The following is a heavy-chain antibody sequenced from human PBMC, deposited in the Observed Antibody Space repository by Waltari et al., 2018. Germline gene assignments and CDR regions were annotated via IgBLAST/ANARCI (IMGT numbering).Heavy chain of an antibody. CDR2: IYYRGST. CDR1: GGSISSYY. J-gene: IGHJ6*02. CDR3: ARRIAAADYYYYDGMDV. D-gene: IGHD6-13*01. V-gene: IGHV4-59*01. Sequence: QVQLQESGPGLVKPSETLSLTCTVSGGSISSYYWSWIRQPPGKGLEWIGYIYYRGSTNYNPSLKSRVTISVDTSKNQFSLKLSSVTAADTAVYYCARRIAAADYYYYDGMDVWGQGTTVTVSS.